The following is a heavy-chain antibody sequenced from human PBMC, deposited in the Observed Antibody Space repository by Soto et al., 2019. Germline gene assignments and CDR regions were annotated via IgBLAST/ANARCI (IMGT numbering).Heavy chain of an antibody. J-gene: IGHJ6*03. V-gene: IGHV1-3*01. CDR3: ARGIYYFGSGTDNYYYYYYMDV. CDR2: INAGNGNT. D-gene: IGHD3-10*01. CDR1: GYTFTAYA. Sequence: QVQLVQSGAEVKKPGASVKVSCKASGYTFTAYAMHWVRQAPGQRPEWMGWINAGNGNTKYSQKFQGRVSITRDTSASTAYVELTSLRAEDTAVYYCARGIYYFGSGTDNYYYYYYMDVWGKGTTVTVPS.